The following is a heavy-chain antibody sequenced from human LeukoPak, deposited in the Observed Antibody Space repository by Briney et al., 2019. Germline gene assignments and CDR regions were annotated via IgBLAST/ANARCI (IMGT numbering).Heavy chain of an antibody. CDR3: ARTWIQLWTAFDI. CDR2: IIPILGIA. J-gene: IGHJ3*02. Sequence: SVKVSCKASGGTFSSYAISWVRQAPGQGLEWMGRIIPILGIANYAQKFQGRVTITADKSTSTAYMELSSLRSEDTAVYYCARTWIQLWTAFDIWGQGTMVTVSS. D-gene: IGHD5-18*01. V-gene: IGHV1-69*04. CDR1: GGTFSSYA.